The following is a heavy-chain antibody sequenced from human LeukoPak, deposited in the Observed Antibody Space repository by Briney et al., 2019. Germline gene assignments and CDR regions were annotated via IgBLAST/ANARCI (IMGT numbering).Heavy chain of an antibody. CDR2: IGVAANT. Sequence: GGSLRLSCEASGSTFSSYDMHWVRQATGKGLEWVSAIGVAANTFYSGSVKGRFTISRENAKNSLYLLMSSLRAEDTAVYYCARQNTPHGNFDYWGQGTLVTVSS. CDR1: GSTFSSYD. J-gene: IGHJ4*02. D-gene: IGHD1-26*01. CDR3: ARQNTPHGNFDY. V-gene: IGHV3-13*01.